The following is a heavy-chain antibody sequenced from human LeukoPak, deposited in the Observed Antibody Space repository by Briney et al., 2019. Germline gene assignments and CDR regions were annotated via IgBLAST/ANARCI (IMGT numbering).Heavy chain of an antibody. D-gene: IGHD1-26*01. CDR1: GYSFPSYG. CDR2: ISGCNGNT. V-gene: IGHV1-18*01. CDR3: ARDNFCSGNYEDWFDP. J-gene: IGHJ5*02. Sequence: ASVKVSCKASGYSFPSYGISWVRQAPGQGLEWMGWISGCNGNTNYAQKLQGRVTMTTDTSTSTAYMELRSLRSDDTAVYYCARDNFCSGNYEDWFDPWGQGTLVTVSS.